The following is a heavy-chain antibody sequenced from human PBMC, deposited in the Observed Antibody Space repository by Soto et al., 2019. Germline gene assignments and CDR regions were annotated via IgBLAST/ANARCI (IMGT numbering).Heavy chain of an antibody. D-gene: IGHD3-3*01. V-gene: IGHV4-39*01. J-gene: IGHJ4*02. CDR3: TRRITIFGVDPGLDY. CDR2: MYSSGSI. Sequence: QLQFQESGPGLVRPSETLSLTCTVSGGSVSSSTYYWTWIRQPPGKGLEWIGTMYSSGSIYYNPSLQGRVTISVDRSQNQFSLKVRSVTAADTAVYYCTRRITIFGVDPGLDYWGQGTLVTVS. CDR1: GGSVSSSTYY.